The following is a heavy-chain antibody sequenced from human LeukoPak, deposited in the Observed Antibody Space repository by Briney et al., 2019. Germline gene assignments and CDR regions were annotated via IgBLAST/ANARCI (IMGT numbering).Heavy chain of an antibody. V-gene: IGHV3-23*01. D-gene: IGHD2-2*01. Sequence: GGSLRLSCAASGFTFSTYAMTWVRQAPGKGLEWVSGTTGSGGSTYYADSVKGRFTISRDNSRNTLYLQMNSLRAEDTAVYYCAKGIVPAPNGAFDIWGQGTMVTVSS. CDR1: GFTFSTYA. CDR2: TTGSGGST. CDR3: AKGIVPAPNGAFDI. J-gene: IGHJ3*02.